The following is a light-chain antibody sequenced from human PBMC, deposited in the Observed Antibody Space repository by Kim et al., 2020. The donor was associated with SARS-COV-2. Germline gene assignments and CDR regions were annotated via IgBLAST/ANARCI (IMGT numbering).Light chain of an antibody. Sequence: QSALTQPRSVSGSPGQSVTISCTGAGSDVGGYDYVSWYQQNPGKAPKLMVYDVSKRPSGVPDRFSGSKSGNTASLTISALQAEDEADYYCCSYAGTYTWVFGGGTKLTVL. CDR3: CSYAGTYTWV. V-gene: IGLV2-11*01. J-gene: IGLJ3*02. CDR1: GSDVGGYDY. CDR2: DVS.